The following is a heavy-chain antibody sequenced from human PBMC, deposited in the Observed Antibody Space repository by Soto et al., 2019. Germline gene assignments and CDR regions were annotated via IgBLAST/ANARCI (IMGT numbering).Heavy chain of an antibody. CDR2: IYTSGST. D-gene: IGHD5-18*01. Sequence: ASETLSRTWPVSGGSISRYCWSWIRQPAGKGLEWIGRIYTSGSTNYNPSLKSRVTMSVDTSKNQFSLKLSSVTAADTAVYYCARDRRDTAMVTFWFDPWGQGTLVTVSS. CDR1: GGSISRYC. J-gene: IGHJ5*02. CDR3: ARDRRDTAMVTFWFDP. V-gene: IGHV4-4*07.